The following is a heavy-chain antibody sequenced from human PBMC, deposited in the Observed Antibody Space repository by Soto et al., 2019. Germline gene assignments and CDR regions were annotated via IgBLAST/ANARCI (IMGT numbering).Heavy chain of an antibody. CDR2: ISAYNGNT. CDR3: ARAFPYSSGCCDAFDI. D-gene: IGHD6-19*01. CDR1: GYTFTSYG. J-gene: IGHJ3*02. Sequence: ASVKVSCKASGYTFTSYGISWVRQAPGQGLEWMGWISAYNGNTNYAQKLQGRVTMTTDTPTSTAYMELRSLRSDDTAVYYCARAFPYSSGCCDAFDIWGQGTMVTVSS. V-gene: IGHV1-18*01.